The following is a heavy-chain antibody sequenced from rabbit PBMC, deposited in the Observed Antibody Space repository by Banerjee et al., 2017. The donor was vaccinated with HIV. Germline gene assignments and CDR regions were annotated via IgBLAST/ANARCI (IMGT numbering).Heavy chain of an antibody. V-gene: IGHV1S45*01. CDR2: IYAGSSGST. CDR3: ARGLVAGVLDL. CDR1: GVDVSSGYD. J-gene: IGHJ6*01. Sequence: QQQLEESGGGLVKPGGTLTLTCTASGVDVSSGYDMCWVRQAPGKGLEWIACIYAGSSGSTHYASWAKGRFTISKTSSTTVTLQMTSLAAADTATYFCARGLVAGVLDLWGPGTLVTVS. D-gene: IGHD3-3*01.